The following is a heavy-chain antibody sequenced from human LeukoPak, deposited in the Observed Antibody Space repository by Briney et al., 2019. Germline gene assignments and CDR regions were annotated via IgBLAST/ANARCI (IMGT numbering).Heavy chain of an antibody. CDR3: TTRRY. Sequence: PGGSLRLSCAASGFTFSKACMTWVRQAPGKGLEWVGRIKSKTDGGKTDYAAPVKGRFTISRDDSRKTLYLQMNSLKSADTAVYYCTTRRYWGQGTLVTVSS. V-gene: IGHV3-15*01. CDR2: IKSKTDGGKT. J-gene: IGHJ4*02. CDR1: GFTFSKAC.